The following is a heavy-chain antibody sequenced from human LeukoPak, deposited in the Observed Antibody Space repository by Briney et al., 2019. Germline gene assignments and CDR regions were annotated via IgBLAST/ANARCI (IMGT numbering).Heavy chain of an antibody. Sequence: SETLSLTCAVYGGCFSGYYLSWIHQPPGKGLEWVGEINHSRSTNYIPSLKNRSTIPVNRSKQQFSLKQASLTAPCRAVYYFAGCPPGAIRCFVYWGQGTLVTVSS. J-gene: IGHJ4*02. CDR3: AGCPPGAIRCFVY. V-gene: IGHV4-34*01. CDR1: GGCFSGYY. CDR2: INHSRST. D-gene: IGHD2-21*01.